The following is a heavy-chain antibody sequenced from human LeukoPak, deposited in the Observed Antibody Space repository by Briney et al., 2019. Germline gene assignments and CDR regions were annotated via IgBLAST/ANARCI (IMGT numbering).Heavy chain of an antibody. Sequence: GGSLRLSCAASGFTLSSNYMSWVRQAPGQGLEWVSVIYSGGSTYYADSVKGRFTISRDNSKNTLYLQMNSLRAEDTAVYYCARDPHRSKGGLGELWNWGQGTLVTVSS. CDR3: ARDPHRSKGGLGELWN. J-gene: IGHJ4*02. CDR1: GFTLSSNY. V-gene: IGHV3-53*01. CDR2: IYSGGST. D-gene: IGHD3-10*01.